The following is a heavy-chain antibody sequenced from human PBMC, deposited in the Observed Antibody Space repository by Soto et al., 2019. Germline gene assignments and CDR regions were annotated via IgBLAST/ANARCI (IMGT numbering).Heavy chain of an antibody. D-gene: IGHD2-15*01. CDR2: IYYSGST. J-gene: IGHJ6*02. CDR1: GDSLNSGTYY. CDR3: ARDAKVDKDMGAYYYYTMDI. Sequence: SETLSLTCTVSGDSLNSGTYYWSWIRQPPGKGLEWIGRIYYSGSTDQHPSLKSRVSMSVDTAKNQFSLKLSSVTAADAAIYFCARDAKVDKDMGAYYYYTMDIWGQGTTVTVSS. V-gene: IGHV4-61*01.